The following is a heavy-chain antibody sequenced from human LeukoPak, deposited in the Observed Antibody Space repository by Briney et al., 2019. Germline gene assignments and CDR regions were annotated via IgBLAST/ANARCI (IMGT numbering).Heavy chain of an antibody. Sequence: PGASLRLSCAASGFTFSSYAMSWVRQAPGKGLEWDAGISGSGGSTYYADSVKGRFTISRDNSKNTLYLQMNSLRAEDTAVYYCAKAGTYDYWGQGTLVTVSS. V-gene: IGHV3-23*01. CDR1: GFTFSSYA. CDR3: AKAGTYDY. CDR2: ISGSGGST. J-gene: IGHJ4*02. D-gene: IGHD6-13*01.